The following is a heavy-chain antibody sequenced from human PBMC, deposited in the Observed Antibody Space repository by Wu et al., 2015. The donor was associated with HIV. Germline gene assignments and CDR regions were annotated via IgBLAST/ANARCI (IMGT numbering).Heavy chain of an antibody. CDR2: IIPNHGGA. V-gene: IGHV1-69*11. CDR1: GGSFSRSG. D-gene: IGHD5-18*01. Sequence: QVQLVQSGAEVKKPGSSVKVSCKASGGSFSRSGISWVRQAPGKGFEWMGRIIPNHGGANYAEKFEGRVTITADEATNTAYMDLRRLRSEDTAVYYCAGGGGRTSMDPFDFWGQGTLVTVSS. CDR3: AGGGGRTSMDPFDF. J-gene: IGHJ4*02.